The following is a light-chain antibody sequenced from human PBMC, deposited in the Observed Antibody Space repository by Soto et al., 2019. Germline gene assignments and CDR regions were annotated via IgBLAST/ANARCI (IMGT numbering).Light chain of an antibody. Sequence: DIQMTQSPSTLSGSVGDRVTITCRASQTTSSWLAWYQQKPGKAPKLLIYKASTLKSGVPSRFSGSGSGTEFTLTISSLQPDDFATYYCQHYNSYSEAFGQ. J-gene: IGKJ1*01. CDR2: KAS. CDR3: QHYNSYSEA. CDR1: QTTSSW. V-gene: IGKV1-5*03.